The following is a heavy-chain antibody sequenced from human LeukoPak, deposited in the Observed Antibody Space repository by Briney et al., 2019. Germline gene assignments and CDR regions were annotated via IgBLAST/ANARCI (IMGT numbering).Heavy chain of an antibody. CDR2: MNPNSGNT. CDR3: ATVSYSSSWYSTYYFDY. Sequence: GASVKVSCKASGYTFTSYDINWVRQATGQGLEWMGWMNPNSGNTGYAQKFQGRVTMTRNTSISTAYMELSSLRSEDTAVYYCATVSYSSSWYSTYYFDYWGQGTLVTVSS. J-gene: IGHJ4*02. V-gene: IGHV1-8*01. CDR1: GYTFTSYD. D-gene: IGHD6-13*01.